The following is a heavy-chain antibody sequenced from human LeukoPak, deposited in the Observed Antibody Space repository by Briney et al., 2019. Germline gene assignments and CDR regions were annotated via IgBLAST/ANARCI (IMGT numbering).Heavy chain of an antibody. Sequence: GASVKVSCKASGYTFTSYGISWVRQAPGQGLEWMGWISAYNGNTNYAQKFQGRVTMTRDMSTSTVYMELSSLRSEDTAVYYCARDAEQPLNYYYYYYMDVWGEGTTVTVSS. V-gene: IGHV1-18*01. CDR1: GYTFTSYG. CDR2: ISAYNGNT. CDR3: ARDAEQPLNYYYYYYMDV. D-gene: IGHD1/OR15-1a*01. J-gene: IGHJ6*03.